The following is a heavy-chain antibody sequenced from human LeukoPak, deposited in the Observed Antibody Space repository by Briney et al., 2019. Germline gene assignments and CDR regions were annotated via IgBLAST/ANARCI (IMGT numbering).Heavy chain of an antibody. V-gene: IGHV4-34*01. CDR2: INHSGST. Sequence: PSGTLSLTCAVYGGSFSGYYWSWIRQPPGKGLEWIGEINHSGSTNYNPSLKSRVTISVDTSKNQFSLKLSSVTAADTAVYYCARRVTSNWFDPWGQGTLVTVSS. CDR1: GGSFSGYY. J-gene: IGHJ5*02. CDR3: ARRVTSNWFDP. D-gene: IGHD2-21*02.